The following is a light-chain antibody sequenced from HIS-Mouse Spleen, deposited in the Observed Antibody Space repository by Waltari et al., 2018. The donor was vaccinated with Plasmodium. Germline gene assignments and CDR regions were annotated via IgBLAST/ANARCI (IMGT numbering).Light chain of an antibody. J-gene: IGKJ2*01. CDR3: QQYDNLPPYT. CDR2: DAS. CDR1: QDISNY. V-gene: IGKV1-33*01. Sequence: DIQMTQSPSSLSASVGDSVTITCQASQDISNYLNWYTQKPGKAPKLLIYDASNLETGVPSRFSGSGSGTDFTFTISSLQPEDIATYYCQQYDNLPPYTFGQGTKLEIK.